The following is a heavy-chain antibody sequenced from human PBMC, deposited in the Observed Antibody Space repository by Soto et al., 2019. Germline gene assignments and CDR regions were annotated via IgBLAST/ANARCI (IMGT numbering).Heavy chain of an antibody. CDR1: GGSFSGYY. Sequence: PSETLSLTCAVYGGSFSGYYWSWIRQPPGKGLEWIGEINHSGSTNYNPSLKSRVTISVDTSKKQFSLKLSSVTAEDTAVYYCARTPYSNYSIDYWGQGTLGT. D-gene: IGHD4-4*01. CDR3: ARTPYSNYSIDY. CDR2: INHSGST. J-gene: IGHJ4*02. V-gene: IGHV4-34*01.